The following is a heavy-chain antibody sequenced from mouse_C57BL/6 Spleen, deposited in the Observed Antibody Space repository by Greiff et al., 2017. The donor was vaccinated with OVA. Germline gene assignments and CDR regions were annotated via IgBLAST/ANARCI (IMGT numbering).Heavy chain of an antibody. Sequence: QVQLQQPGAELVQPGASVKMSCKASGYTFTSYWITWVKQRPGQGLEWIGDIYPGSGSTNYNEKFKSKATLTVDTSSSTAYMQLSSLTSEDSAVYYCARGWLPSNSDAMDYWGQGTSVTVSS. V-gene: IGHV1-55*01. D-gene: IGHD2-3*01. CDR1: GYTFTSYW. J-gene: IGHJ4*01. CDR2: IYPGSGST. CDR3: ARGWLPSNSDAMDY.